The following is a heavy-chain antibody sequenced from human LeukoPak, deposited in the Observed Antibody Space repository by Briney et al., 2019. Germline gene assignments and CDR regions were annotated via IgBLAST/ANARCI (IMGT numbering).Heavy chain of an antibody. CDR1: GYTFTSYD. CDR2: MNPNSGNT. Sequence: ASVKVSCKASGYTFTSYDINWVRQATGQGLERMGWMNPNSGNTGYAQKFQGRVTMTRNTSISTAYMELSSLRSEDTAVYYCARGGYSSTRIARGWFDPWGQGTLVTVSS. V-gene: IGHV1-8*01. CDR3: ARGGYSSTRIARGWFDP. J-gene: IGHJ5*02. D-gene: IGHD5-18*01.